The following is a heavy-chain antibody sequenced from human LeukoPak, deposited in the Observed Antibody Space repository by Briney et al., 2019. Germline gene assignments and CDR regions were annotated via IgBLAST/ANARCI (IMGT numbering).Heavy chain of an antibody. CDR2: IRYDNNNK. CDR1: GFTFGNNG. J-gene: IGHJ3*02. V-gene: IGHV3-30*02. CDR3: AKARGDGYNDAFDM. D-gene: IGHD5-24*01. Sequence: PGGSLRLSCAASGFTFGNNGMHWVRQAPGKGLEWMALIRYDNNNKYYADSVKGRFTISGDNSKLYLQMNSLRDEDSAVYYCAKARGDGYNDAFDMWGQGTMVTVSS.